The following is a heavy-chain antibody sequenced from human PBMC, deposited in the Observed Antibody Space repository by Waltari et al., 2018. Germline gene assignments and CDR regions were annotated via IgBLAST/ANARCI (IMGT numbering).Heavy chain of an antibody. J-gene: IGHJ4*02. D-gene: IGHD1-26*01. CDR2: IYYSGST. CDR3: ARHGNPIVGAPRPDY. Sequence: QLQLQESGPGLVKPSETLSLTCTVSGGSISSSSYYWGWIRQPPGKGLEWIGSIYYSGSTYYNPSLKSRVTISVDTSKNQFSLKLSSVTAADTAVYYCARHGNPIVGAPRPDYWGQGTLVTVSS. V-gene: IGHV4-39*01. CDR1: GGSISSSSYY.